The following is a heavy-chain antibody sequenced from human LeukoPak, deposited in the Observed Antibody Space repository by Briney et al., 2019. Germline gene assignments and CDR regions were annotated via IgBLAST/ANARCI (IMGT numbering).Heavy chain of an antibody. CDR2: TYYRSKWYN. Sequence: SQTLSLTCAISGDSVSSNSAAWNWIRQSPSRGLEWLGRTYYRSKWYNDYAVSVKSRITINPDTSKNQFSLKLSSVTAADTAVYYCARGGGYCSSTSCPPPFYYYGMDVWGQGTTVTVSS. CDR3: ARGGGYCSSTSCPPPFYYYGMDV. CDR1: GDSVSSNSAA. J-gene: IGHJ6*02. V-gene: IGHV6-1*01. D-gene: IGHD2-2*01.